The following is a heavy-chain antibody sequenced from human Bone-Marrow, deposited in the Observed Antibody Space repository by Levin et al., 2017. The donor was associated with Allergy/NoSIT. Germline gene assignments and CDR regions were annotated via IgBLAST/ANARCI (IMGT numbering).Heavy chain of an antibody. Sequence: PGGSLRLSCTVSGDSISSFYWSWIRQPPGKGLEWIGYIYYSGSANYNPSLKSRVTISIDTSKNNFSLRLTSVTAADTAVYYCARTGITMVRGVGSVWWFDPWGQGTLVSVST. CDR2: IYYSGSA. V-gene: IGHV4-59*01. J-gene: IGHJ5*02. D-gene: IGHD3-10*01. CDR1: GDSISSFY. CDR3: ARTGITMVRGVGSVWWFDP.